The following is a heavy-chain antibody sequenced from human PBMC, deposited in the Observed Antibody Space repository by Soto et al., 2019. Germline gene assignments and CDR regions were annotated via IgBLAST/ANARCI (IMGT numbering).Heavy chain of an antibody. V-gene: IGHV3-23*01. J-gene: IGHJ3*02. CDR1: GFTFSSYA. CDR3: AKSRGQLGDAFDI. D-gene: IGHD6-6*01. Sequence: LRLSCAASGFTFSSYAMSWARQAPGKGLEWVSAISGSGGSTYYADSVKGRFTISRDNSKNTLYLQMNSLRAEDTAVYYCAKSRGQLGDAFDIWGQGTMVTVSS. CDR2: ISGSGGST.